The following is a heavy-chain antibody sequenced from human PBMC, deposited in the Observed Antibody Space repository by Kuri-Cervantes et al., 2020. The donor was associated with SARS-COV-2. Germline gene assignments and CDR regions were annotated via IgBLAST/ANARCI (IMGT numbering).Heavy chain of an antibody. Sequence: ASVKVSCKASGYTFTSYYMHWVRQAPGQGLEWMGIINPSGGSTSYAQKFQGRVTMTRDTSTSTVYMELSSLRSEDTAVYYCARERGLRFLERLSPFYGMDVWGQGTTVTVSS. CDR3: ARERGLRFLERLSPFYGMDV. J-gene: IGHJ6*02. D-gene: IGHD3-3*01. CDR2: INPSGGST. CDR1: GYTFTSYY. V-gene: IGHV1-46*01.